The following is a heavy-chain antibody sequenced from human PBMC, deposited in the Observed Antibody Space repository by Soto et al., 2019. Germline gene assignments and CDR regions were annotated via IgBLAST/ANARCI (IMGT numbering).Heavy chain of an antibody. D-gene: IGHD3-22*01. V-gene: IGHV4-30-4*01. J-gene: IGHJ4*02. CDR3: ARAFDDSSGYYGGLGY. CDR2: IYYSGST. Sequence: QVQLQESGPGLVKPSQTLSLTCTVSGGSISSGDYYWSWIRQPPGKGLEWIGYIYYSGSTYYNPSVKSRVTISIDTSKNGLSLRLSSVTAADTAVYYCARAFDDSSGYYGGLGYWGEGTLVTVSS. CDR1: GGSISSGDYY.